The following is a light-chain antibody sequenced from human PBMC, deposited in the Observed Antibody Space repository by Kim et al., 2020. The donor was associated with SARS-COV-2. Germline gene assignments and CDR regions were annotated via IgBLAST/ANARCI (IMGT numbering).Light chain of an antibody. V-gene: IGLV2-11*01. J-gene: IGLJ3*02. CDR3: CSYAGGHAWV. CDR1: SSDVGGSNF. Sequence: QSALTQPRSVSGSPGQSVTISCTGTSSDVGGSNFVSWYQHHPGKAPKLIIYDVTERPSGVPDRYSGSKSGNTASLTISGLQAEDEADYNCCSYAGGHAWVFGGGTQLTVL. CDR2: DVT.